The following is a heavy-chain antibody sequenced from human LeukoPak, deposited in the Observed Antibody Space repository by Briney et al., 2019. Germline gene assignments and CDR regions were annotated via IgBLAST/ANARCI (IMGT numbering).Heavy chain of an antibody. CDR1: GGSISSYY. CDR3: ARDRVVATIPDAFDI. D-gene: IGHD5-12*01. CDR2: IYTSGST. Sequence: PSETLSLTCTVSGGSISSYYWSWIRQPAGKGLEWIGRIYTSGSTNYNPSLKSRVTMSVDTSKTQFSLKLSSVTAADTAVYYCARDRVVATIPDAFDIWGQGTMVTVSS. J-gene: IGHJ3*02. V-gene: IGHV4-4*07.